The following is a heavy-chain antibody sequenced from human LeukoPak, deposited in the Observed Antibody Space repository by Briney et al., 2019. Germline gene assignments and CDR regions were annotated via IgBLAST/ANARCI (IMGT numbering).Heavy chain of an antibody. CDR3: ANQGSREVRGFDY. CDR1: GDSITSYY. D-gene: IGHD2-2*01. CDR2: LHYTGST. J-gene: IGHJ4*02. V-gene: IGHV4-59*01. Sequence: SETLSLTCAVSGDSITSYYWNWIRQPPGKGLEWIGYLHYTGSTDYNPSLRSRVTMWVDASKKQLSLRMTSVTAADTAIYYCANQGSREVRGFDYWGQGTLVTVSS.